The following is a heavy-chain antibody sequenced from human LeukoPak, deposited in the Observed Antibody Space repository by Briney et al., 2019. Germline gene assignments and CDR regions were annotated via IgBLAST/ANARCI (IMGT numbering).Heavy chain of an antibody. CDR2: INQDGGEI. V-gene: IGHV3-7*04. CDR1: GFTFSSSW. CDR3: VRAHHPGGWFDP. D-gene: IGHD3-10*01. J-gene: IGHJ5*02. Sequence: GGSLRLSCAASGFTFSSSWMTLVRQAPGKGLEWVASINQDGGEIHYVDSVKGRFTISRDNAKNSLYLQMNSLTAEDTAVHYCVRAHHPGGWFDPWGQGTLVTVSS.